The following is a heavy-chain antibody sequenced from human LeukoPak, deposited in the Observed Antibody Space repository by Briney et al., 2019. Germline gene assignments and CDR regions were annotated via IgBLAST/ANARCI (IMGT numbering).Heavy chain of an antibody. CDR2: ISYDGSNK. J-gene: IGHJ4*02. CDR3: AKLALGYYDFWSGTDY. D-gene: IGHD3-3*01. Sequence: GSLRLSCAASGFTFSSYAMHWVRQAPGKGLEWVAVISYDGSNKYYADSVKGRFTISRDNSKNTLYLQMNSLRAEDTAVYYCAKLALGYYDFWSGTDYWGQGTLVTVSS. CDR1: GFTFSSYA. V-gene: IGHV3-30-3*01.